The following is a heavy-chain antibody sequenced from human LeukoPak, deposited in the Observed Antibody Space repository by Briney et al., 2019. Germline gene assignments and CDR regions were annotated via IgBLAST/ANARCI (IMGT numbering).Heavy chain of an antibody. D-gene: IGHD4-17*01. CDR2: ISSSSGTI. CDR3: ARGETAVTSMLPY. CDR1: GSSFSNFA. J-gene: IGHJ4*02. Sequence: GGSLRLSCAASGSSFSNFAMNWVRQAPGKGLEWVSYISSSSGTIYYAGAVKGRFTISRDNVKNSLYLQMNSLRDEDTAVYYCARGETAVTSMLPYWGQGTLVTVSS. V-gene: IGHV3-48*02.